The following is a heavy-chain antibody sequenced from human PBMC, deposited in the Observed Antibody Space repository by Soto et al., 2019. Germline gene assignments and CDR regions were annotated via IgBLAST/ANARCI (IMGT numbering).Heavy chain of an antibody. D-gene: IGHD3-22*01. CDR2: ISSSSSYI. V-gene: IGHV3-21*01. J-gene: IGHJ4*02. CDR3: ARDLGSSGYYYLDLDY. CDR1: GFTFSSYS. Sequence: PGGSLILSCAASGFTFSSYSMNWVRQAPGKGLEWVSSISSSSSYIYYADSVKGRFTISRDNAKNSLYLQMNSLRAEDTAVYYCARDLGSSGYYYLDLDYWGQGTLVTVSS.